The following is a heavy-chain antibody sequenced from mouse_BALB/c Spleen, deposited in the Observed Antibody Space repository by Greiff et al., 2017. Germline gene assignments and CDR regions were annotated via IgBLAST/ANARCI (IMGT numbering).Heavy chain of an antibody. J-gene: IGHJ1*01. CDR3: ARLTRSTDWYIEV. CDR2: INPYNGDT. V-gene: IGHV1-20*02. D-gene: IGHD1-1*01. Sequence: EVQLQQSGPELVKPGASVKISCKASGYSFTGYFMNWVMQSHGKSLEWIGRINPYNGDTFYNQKFKGKATLTVDKSSSTAHMELRSLASEDSAVYYCARLTRSTDWYIEVWGAGTTGTVSS. CDR1: GYSFTGYF.